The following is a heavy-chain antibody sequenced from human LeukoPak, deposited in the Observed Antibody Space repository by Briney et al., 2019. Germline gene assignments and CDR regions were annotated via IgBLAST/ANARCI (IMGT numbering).Heavy chain of an antibody. CDR3: ARCPADYYDSSGYYPNYFDY. D-gene: IGHD3-22*01. Sequence: SETLSLTCTVAGGSIRSYYWSWIQQPARKAFEGTGYIYYSGTTNYSPSLKSRVRISVDTSKNQFSLKLSSVTAADTAVYYCARCPADYYDSSGYYPNYFDYWGQGTLVTVSS. CDR2: IYYSGTT. V-gene: IGHV4-59*01. CDR1: GGSIRSYY. J-gene: IGHJ4*02.